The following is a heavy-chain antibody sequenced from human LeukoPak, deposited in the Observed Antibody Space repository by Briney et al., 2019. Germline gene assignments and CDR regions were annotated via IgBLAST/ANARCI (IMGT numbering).Heavy chain of an antibody. V-gene: IGHV1-69*13. J-gene: IGHJ6*02. CDR2: IIPIFGTA. D-gene: IGHD3-3*01. CDR3: ANQGYDFWSGYSYYYYYYGMDV. Sequence: ASVKVSCKASGYTFTSRGISWVRQAPGQGLEWMGGIIPIFGTANYAQKFQGRVTITADESTSTAYMELSSQRSEDTAVYYCANQGYDFWSGYSYYYYYYGMDVWGQGTTVTVSS. CDR1: GYTFTSRG.